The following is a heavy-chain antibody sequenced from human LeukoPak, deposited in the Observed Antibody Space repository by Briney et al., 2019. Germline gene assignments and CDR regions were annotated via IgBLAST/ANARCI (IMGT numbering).Heavy chain of an antibody. J-gene: IGHJ4*02. V-gene: IGHV1-18*01. CDR2: ISAYNGNT. CDR1: GYTFTSYG. Sequence: ASVKVSCKASGYTFTSYGISWVRQAPGQGLEWMGWISAYNGNTNYTQKLQGRVTITADESTSTAYMELSSLRSEDTAVYYCAREHLGATRGTFDYWGQGTLVTVSS. CDR3: AREHLGATRGTFDY. D-gene: IGHD1-26*01.